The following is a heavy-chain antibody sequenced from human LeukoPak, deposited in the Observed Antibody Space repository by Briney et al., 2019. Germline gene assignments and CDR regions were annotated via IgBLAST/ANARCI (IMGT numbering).Heavy chain of an antibody. J-gene: IGHJ4*02. CDR2: MLDTVTT. CDR1: GASMNTHY. D-gene: IGHD5-18*01. Sequence: PSETLSLTCAVSGASMNTHYWSWIRQPPGKGLEWIGYMLDTVTTKDNPSLKSRFTLSADTSKNQFSLRLTSVTAADAAVYYCATIKRGNIFGYFDFWGQGIPVTVSS. V-gene: IGHV4-59*11. CDR3: ATIKRGNIFGYFDF.